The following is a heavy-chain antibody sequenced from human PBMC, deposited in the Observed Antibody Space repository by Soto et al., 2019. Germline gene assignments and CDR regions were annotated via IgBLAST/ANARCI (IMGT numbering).Heavy chain of an antibody. J-gene: IGHJ6*02. Sequence: GASVKVWWKAVGVTCVSFAVQWVRQARGQRLEWIGWIVVGSDNTNYAQKFQERVTITRDLSTNTIYMDLSGLRSEDTAVYYCARRHYCRGDCTINPDYYYGMDVWGQGTTVTVSS. D-gene: IGHD2-21*02. CDR2: IVVGSDNT. CDR1: GVTCVSFA. V-gene: IGHV1-58*01. CDR3: ARRHYCRGDCTINPDYYYGMDV.